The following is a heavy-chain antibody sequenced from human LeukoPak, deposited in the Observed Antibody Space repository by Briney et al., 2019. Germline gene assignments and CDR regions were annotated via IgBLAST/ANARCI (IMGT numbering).Heavy chain of an antibody. CDR1: GYSFTTYW. V-gene: IGHV5-51*01. J-gene: IGHJ4*02. CDR3: ARQRDSSGYSDC. CDR2: IWPDDSET. D-gene: IGHD3-22*01. Sequence: GESLKISCKVSGYSFTTYWIGWVRQMPGKGLEWMGIIWPDDSETRYSPSFQGQVTISAEKSISTAYLQWSSLKASDTAMYYCARQRDSSGYSDCWGQGSLVTVSS.